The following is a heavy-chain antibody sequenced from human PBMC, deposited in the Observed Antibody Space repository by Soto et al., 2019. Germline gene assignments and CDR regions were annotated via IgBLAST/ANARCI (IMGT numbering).Heavy chain of an antibody. CDR1: GFTFTNYW. CDR3: ARGGRGGFDY. V-gene: IGHV3-74*01. D-gene: IGHD3-16*01. CDR2: VNSDGSAT. Sequence: EVQLVESGGGLVPPGGSLRLSCAASGFTFTNYWMHWVRQAPGKGLVWVSRVNSDGSATNYADSVKGRFTVSRDNTKNTRYLQMNSPRGEDTAIYYCARGGRGGFDYWGQGALVTVSS. J-gene: IGHJ4*02.